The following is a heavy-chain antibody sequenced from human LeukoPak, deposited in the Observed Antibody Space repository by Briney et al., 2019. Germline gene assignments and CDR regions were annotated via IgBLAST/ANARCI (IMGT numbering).Heavy chain of an antibody. V-gene: IGHV4-59*10. D-gene: IGHD5-18*01. CDR2: IYTSGST. J-gene: IGHJ3*02. CDR1: GGSFSGYY. CDR3: ATAGGYSYERAFDI. Sequence: SETLSLTCAVYGGSFSGYYWSWIRQPAGKGLEWLGRIYTSGSTNYNPSLKSRVTISVDTSKNQFSLRLSSVTAADTAVYYCATAGGYSYERAFDIWGQGTMVTVSS.